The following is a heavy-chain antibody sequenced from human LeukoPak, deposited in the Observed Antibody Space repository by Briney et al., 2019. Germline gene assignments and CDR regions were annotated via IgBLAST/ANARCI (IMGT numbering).Heavy chain of an antibody. CDR1: GFTFSSYS. D-gene: IGHD2/OR15-2a*01. Sequence: GGSLRLSCAASGFTFSSYSMNWVRQAPGKGLEWVSSISSSSSYIYYADSVKGRFTISRDNAKNSLYLQMNGLRAEDTAVYYCASYLSSRSLPDYWGQGTLVTVSS. CDR3: ASYLSSRSLPDY. J-gene: IGHJ4*02. V-gene: IGHV3-21*01. CDR2: ISSSSSYI.